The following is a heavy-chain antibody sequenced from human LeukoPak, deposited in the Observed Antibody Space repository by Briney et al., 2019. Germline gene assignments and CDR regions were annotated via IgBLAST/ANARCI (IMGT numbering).Heavy chain of an antibody. CDR1: GGTFSSYA. CDR3: ARELQSITIFGVVIHPHDAFDI. D-gene: IGHD3-3*01. CDR2: IIPIFGTA. Sequence: SVKVSCKASGGTFSSYAISWVRQAPGQGLEWMGGIIPIFGTANYAQKFQGRVTITADESTSTAYMELSSLRSDDTAVYYCARELQSITIFGVVIHPHDAFDIWGQGTMVTVSS. V-gene: IGHV1-69*13. J-gene: IGHJ3*02.